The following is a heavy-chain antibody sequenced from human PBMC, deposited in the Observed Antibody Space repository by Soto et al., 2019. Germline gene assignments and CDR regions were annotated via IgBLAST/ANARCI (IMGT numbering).Heavy chain of an antibody. CDR3: ANLEGGPSPPFDY. D-gene: IGHD1-1*01. Sequence: GASVKVSCKASGGTFSSYAISWVRQAPGQGLEWMGGIIPIFGTANYAQKFQGRVTITADESTSTAYMELSSLRSEDTAVYYCANLEGGPSPPFDYWGQGTLVTVSS. CDR1: GGTFSSYA. V-gene: IGHV1-69*13. J-gene: IGHJ4*02. CDR2: IIPIFGTA.